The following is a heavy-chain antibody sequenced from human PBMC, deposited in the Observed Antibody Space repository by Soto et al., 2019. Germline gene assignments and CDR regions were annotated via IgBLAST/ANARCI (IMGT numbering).Heavy chain of an antibody. Sequence: EVQLLESGGGLVQPGGSLRLSCAASGFTFSSYAMSWVRQAPGKGLEWVSAISGSGGSTYYADSVKGRFTISRDNSTNTLYLQMNSLRAEDTAVYYCAKDLGYNTYYFDYWGQGTVVTVSS. CDR1: GFTFSSYA. J-gene: IGHJ4*02. CDR3: AKDLGYNTYYFDY. V-gene: IGHV3-23*01. CDR2: ISGSGGST. D-gene: IGHD3-16*01.